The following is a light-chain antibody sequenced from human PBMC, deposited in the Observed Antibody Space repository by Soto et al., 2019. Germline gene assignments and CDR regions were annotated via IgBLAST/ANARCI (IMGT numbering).Light chain of an antibody. CDR2: DVF. CDR3: QQRTNWPRALT. V-gene: IGKV3-11*01. Sequence: EIVLTQSPATLSLSPGERATLSCRANQRVASYLAWYQQKPGQAPRLLIYDVFIRATGIPARFSGSGSGTDFTLTISSLEPEDFAVYYCQQRTNWPRALTFGGGTKVEIK. J-gene: IGKJ4*01. CDR1: QRVASY.